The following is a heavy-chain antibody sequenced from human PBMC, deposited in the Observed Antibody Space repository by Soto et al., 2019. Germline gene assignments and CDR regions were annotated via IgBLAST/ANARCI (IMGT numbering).Heavy chain of an antibody. CDR1: GYTFTSYD. Sequence: ASVKVSCKASGYTFTSYDINWVRQATGQGLEWMGWMNPNSGNTGYAQKFQGRVTMTRNTSISTAYMELSSLRSEDTAVYYCARVGGYCSGGSCYSYYYMDVWGKGTTVTVSS. D-gene: IGHD2-15*01. CDR3: ARVGGYCSGGSCYSYYYMDV. V-gene: IGHV1-8*01. J-gene: IGHJ6*03. CDR2: MNPNSGNT.